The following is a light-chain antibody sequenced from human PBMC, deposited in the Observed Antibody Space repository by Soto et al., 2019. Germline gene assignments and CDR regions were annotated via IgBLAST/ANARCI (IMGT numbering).Light chain of an antibody. CDR2: DAS. Sequence: EIVLTQCPSTLSLAPLEIATLSCRASQSVSVYLAWFQQKPGQPPRLLIYDASKRATGIPPRFSGSGSTTDFTLTISSLEPEDFAVYYCHQRSNGPPWTFGQGTKV. V-gene: IGKV3-11*01. CDR1: QSVSVY. CDR3: HQRSNGPPWT. J-gene: IGKJ1*01.